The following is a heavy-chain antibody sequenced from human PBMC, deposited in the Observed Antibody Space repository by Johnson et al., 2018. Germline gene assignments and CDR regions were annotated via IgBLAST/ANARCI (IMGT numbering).Heavy chain of an antibody. Sequence: EVQLVESGGGLVQPGGSLKLSCAASGFTFSGSAMHWVRQASEKGLEWLGRIRTKPNSYATVYGASVKGRFTISRDDSKNMTYLQMNSLKTEDTAVHYCTGSVTWPGGVGSAWGQGTLVTVSS. CDR3: TGSVTWPGGVGSA. V-gene: IGHV3-73*01. CDR2: IRTKPNSYAT. CDR1: GFTFSGSA. J-gene: IGHJ5*02. D-gene: IGHD2-8*02.